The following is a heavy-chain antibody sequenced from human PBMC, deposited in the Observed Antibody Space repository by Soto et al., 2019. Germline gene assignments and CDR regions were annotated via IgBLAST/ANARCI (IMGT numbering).Heavy chain of an antibody. CDR3: ARHWRTQWLVVYGMDV. Sequence: SETLSLTCTVSGGSISSSSYYWGWIRQPPGKGLEWLGSIYYSGSTYYNPSLKSRVTISVDTSKNQFSLKLSSVTAADTAVYYRARHWRTQWLVVYGMDVWGQGTTVTVSS. CDR2: IYYSGST. CDR1: GGSISSSSYY. D-gene: IGHD6-19*01. V-gene: IGHV4-39*01. J-gene: IGHJ6*02.